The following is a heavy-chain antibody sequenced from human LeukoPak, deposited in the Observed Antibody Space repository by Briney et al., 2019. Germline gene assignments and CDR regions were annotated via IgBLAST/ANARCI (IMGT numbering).Heavy chain of an antibody. CDR3: AREVVVVPAASYYFDY. V-gene: IGHV1-2*02. J-gene: IGHJ4*02. CDR2: INPNSGGT. Sequence: ASVKVSCKASGYTFTGYYMHRVRQAPGQGLEWMGWINPNSGGTNYAQKFQGRVTMTRDTSISTAYMELSRLRSDDTAVYYCAREVVVVPAASYYFDYWGQGTLVTVSS. CDR1: GYTFTGYY. D-gene: IGHD2-2*01.